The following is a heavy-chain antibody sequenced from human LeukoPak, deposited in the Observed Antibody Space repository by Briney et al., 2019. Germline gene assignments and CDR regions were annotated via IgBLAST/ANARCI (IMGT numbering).Heavy chain of an antibody. V-gene: IGHV3-23*01. CDR3: ATQAGEDYGDYGVDY. J-gene: IGHJ4*02. CDR2: ISGSGGST. Sequence: PGGSLRLSCAASGFTFNNYAMSWVRQAPGKGLEWVSAISGSGGSTYYADSVKGRFTISRDNSKNTLYLQMNSLRAEDTAVYYCATQAGEDYGDYGVDYWGQGTLVTVSS. CDR1: GFTFNNYA. D-gene: IGHD4-17*01.